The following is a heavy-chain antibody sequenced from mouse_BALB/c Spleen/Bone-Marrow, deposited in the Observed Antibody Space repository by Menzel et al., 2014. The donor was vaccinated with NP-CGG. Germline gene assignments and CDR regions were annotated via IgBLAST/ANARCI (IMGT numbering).Heavy chain of an antibody. V-gene: IGHV1-39*01. CDR1: GYSFTAYN. CDR3: TRDDSPYWYFDV. J-gene: IGHJ1*01. Sequence: EVQLQQSGPELEKPGASVKISCKASGYSFTAYNMNWVKQSNGKSLEWIGNIDPYYGGTSYNQKFKGKATLTVDKSSSTAYMQLKNLTSEDSAVYYCTRDDSPYWYFDVWGAGTTVTVSS. CDR2: IDPYYGGT. D-gene: IGHD2-4*01.